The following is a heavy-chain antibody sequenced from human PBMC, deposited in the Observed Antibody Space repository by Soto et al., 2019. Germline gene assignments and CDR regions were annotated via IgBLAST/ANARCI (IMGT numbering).Heavy chain of an antibody. D-gene: IGHD3-10*01. J-gene: IGHJ4*02. CDR3: AAYYGSGSYPDY. CDR1: GGTFSSYA. Sequence: EASVKVSCKASGGTFSSYAISWVRQAPGQGLEWMGGIIPIFGTANYAQKFQGRVTITADESTSTAYMELSSLRSEDTAVYYCAAYYGSGSYPDYWGQGTLVTVSS. V-gene: IGHV1-69*13. CDR2: IIPIFGTA.